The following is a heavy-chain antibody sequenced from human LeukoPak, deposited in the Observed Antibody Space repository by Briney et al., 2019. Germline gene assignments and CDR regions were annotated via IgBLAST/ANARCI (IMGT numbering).Heavy chain of an antibody. V-gene: IGHV3-64*01. D-gene: IGHD5-18*01. CDR2: ISTNGGST. J-gene: IGHJ4*02. Sequence: GGSLRLSCAASGFMFSNYDMHWVRHATGKGLEYVSHISTNGGSTYYAISVKGRFTISRDNSKNTLYLQMGSLRAEDMAVYYCARGRGYIYGYDYWGQGTLVTVSS. CDR3: ARGRGYIYGYDY. CDR1: GFMFSNYD.